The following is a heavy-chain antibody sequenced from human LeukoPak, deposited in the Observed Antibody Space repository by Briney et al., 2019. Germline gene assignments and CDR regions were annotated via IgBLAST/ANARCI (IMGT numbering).Heavy chain of an antibody. Sequence: SETLSLTCTVSGGSISSSSYYWGWIRQPPGKGLEWIGSIYYSGSTYYNPSLKSRVTISVDTSKNQFSLKLSSVTAAGTTVYYCARDREAVANWGYDWFDPWGQGTLVTVSS. CDR3: ARDREAVANWGYDWFDP. V-gene: IGHV4-39*07. D-gene: IGHD7-27*01. J-gene: IGHJ5*02. CDR2: IYYSGST. CDR1: GGSISSSSYY.